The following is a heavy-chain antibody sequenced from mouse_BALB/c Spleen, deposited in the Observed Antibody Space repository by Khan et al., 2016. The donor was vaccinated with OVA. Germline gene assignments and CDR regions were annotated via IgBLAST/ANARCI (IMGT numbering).Heavy chain of an antibody. CDR2: ISYSGST. V-gene: IGHV3-2*02. D-gene: IGHD1-2*01. Sequence: EVQLQESGPGLVKPSQSLSLTCTATGYSITSDCAWNWIRQFPGNKLEWMGYISYSGSTSYNPSLKSRISITRDTSKNQFFLQLNSVTTEDTATFYCARNYGYMDYWGPGTSVTVSS. CDR1: GYSITSDCA. J-gene: IGHJ4*01. CDR3: ARNYGYMDY.